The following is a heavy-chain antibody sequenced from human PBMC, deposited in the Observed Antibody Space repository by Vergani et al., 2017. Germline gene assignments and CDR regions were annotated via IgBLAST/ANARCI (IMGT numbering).Heavy chain of an antibody. D-gene: IGHD1-14*01. CDR3: ARVLRLLYNRSDP. CDR1: GFTFNQYG. CDR2: TWYDGNNK. V-gene: IGHV3-33*01. Sequence: QVQLVESGGGVVQPGRSLRLSCAASGFTFNQYGMHWVRQAPGKGLEWVAVTWYDGNNKQYADSVKGRFTISRDKSKSTMYLQMNSRRDEDTGVYYCARVLRLLYNRSDPRGQGTLVTVSS. J-gene: IGHJ5*02.